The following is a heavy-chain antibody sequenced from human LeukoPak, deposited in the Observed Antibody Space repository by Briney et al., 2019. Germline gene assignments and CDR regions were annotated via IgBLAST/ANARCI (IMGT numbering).Heavy chain of an antibody. D-gene: IGHD6-13*01. CDR2: IRSKAYGGTT. V-gene: IGHV3-49*03. CDR3: SRASSGIAAAGTFY. Sequence: GGSLRLSCTASGFTFGDFAMSWFRQAPGKGLEWLGFIRSKAYGGTTEYAASVKGRFTISRDDSKTIAYLQMSSLKIEDTAVYYCSRASSGIAAAGTFYWGQGTLVTVSS. J-gene: IGHJ4*02. CDR1: GFTFGDFA.